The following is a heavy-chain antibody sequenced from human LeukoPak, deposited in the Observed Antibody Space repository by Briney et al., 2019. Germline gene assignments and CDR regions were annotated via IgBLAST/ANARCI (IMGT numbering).Heavy chain of an antibody. CDR1: GFTFSSYG. CDR3: ARDLRGSGNYEFDY. V-gene: IGHV3-7*01. D-gene: IGHD3-10*01. J-gene: IGHJ4*02. Sequence: GGSLRLSCAASGFTFSSYGMSWVRQAPGKGLEWVANIKSDGSEKHYVDSVKGRFTISRDNAKNSLYLQMNSLRDDDTAVYYCARDLRGSGNYEFDYWGQGTLVTVSS. CDR2: IKSDGSEK.